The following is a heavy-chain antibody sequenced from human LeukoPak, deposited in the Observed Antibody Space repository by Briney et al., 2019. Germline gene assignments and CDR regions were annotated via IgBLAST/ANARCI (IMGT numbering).Heavy chain of an antibody. CDR1: GYTLTELS. V-gene: IGHV1-24*01. Sequence: GASVKVSCKVSGYTLTELSMHWVRQAPGKGLEWMGGFDPEDGETIYAQKFQGRVTMTEDTSTDTAYMELSGLRSEDTAVYYCATSWGIAVAGHVGAFDYWGQGTLVTVSS. CDR3: ATSWGIAVAGHVGAFDY. D-gene: IGHD6-19*01. CDR2: FDPEDGET. J-gene: IGHJ4*02.